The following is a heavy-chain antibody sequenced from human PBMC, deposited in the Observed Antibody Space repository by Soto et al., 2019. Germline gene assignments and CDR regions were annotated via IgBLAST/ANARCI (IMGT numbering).Heavy chain of an antibody. CDR1: GFTFSDYY. D-gene: IGHD6-13*01. CDR3: ARGSIVAANFDF. Sequence: QVQLVESGGGLVKPGGSLRLSCVASGFTFSDYYMSWIRQAPGKGLEWVSSISISISYTDYADSVKGRFTISRDNAKNSLYLQMSSLRAEDTAVYYCARGSIVAANFDFWGHGTLVTVSS. J-gene: IGHJ4*01. V-gene: IGHV3-11*05. CDR2: ISISISYT.